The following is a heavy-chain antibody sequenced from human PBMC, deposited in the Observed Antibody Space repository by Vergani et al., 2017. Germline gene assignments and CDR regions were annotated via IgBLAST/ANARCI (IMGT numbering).Heavy chain of an antibody. CDR1: GGSISSYY. D-gene: IGHD6-13*01. J-gene: IGHJ4*02. V-gene: IGHV4-4*07. CDR2: IYTSGST. Sequence: QVQLQESGPGLVKPSETLSLTCTVSGGSISSYYWSWIRQPAGKGLEWIGRIYTSGSTNYNPSLKSRVTMSIDTSKNQFSLKLSSVTAADTAVYYCARWKGALYSSSWDYFDYWGQGTLVTVSS. CDR3: ARWKGALYSSSWDYFDY.